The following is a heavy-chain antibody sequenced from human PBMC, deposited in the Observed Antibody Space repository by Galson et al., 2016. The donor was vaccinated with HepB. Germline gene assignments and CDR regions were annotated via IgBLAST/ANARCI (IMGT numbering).Heavy chain of an antibody. J-gene: IGHJ3*02. Sequence: PALVKPTQALTLTCTFSGFSLSTSGMCVSWTRQPPGKALEWLALIYWGYDKRYSPSLMSRLTITKDTSRNQVVLTMTNLDPVDTATYYCARVYYDTSGAFDIWGQGTMVTVSS. CDR1: GFSLSTSGMC. CDR2: IYWGYDK. CDR3: ARVYYDTSGAFDI. D-gene: IGHD3-22*01. V-gene: IGHV2-5*08.